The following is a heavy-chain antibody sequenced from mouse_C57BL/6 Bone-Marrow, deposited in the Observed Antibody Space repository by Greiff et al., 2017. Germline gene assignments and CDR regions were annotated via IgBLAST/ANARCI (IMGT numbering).Heavy chain of an antibody. J-gene: IGHJ3*01. CDR1: GYTFTSYW. CDR2: IDPNSGGT. V-gene: IGHV1-72*01. Sequence: QVKLQQPGAELVKPGASVKLSCKASGYTFTSYWMHWVKPRPGRGLEWIGRIDPNSGGTKYNEKFKSKATLTVDKPSSTAYMQLSSLTSEDSAVYYGARGYDGSRGGACFAYWGQGTLVTVSA. D-gene: IGHD1-1*01. CDR3: ARGYDGSRGGACFAY.